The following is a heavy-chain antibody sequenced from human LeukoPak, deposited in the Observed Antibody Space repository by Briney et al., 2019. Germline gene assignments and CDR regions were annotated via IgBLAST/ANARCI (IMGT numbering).Heavy chain of an antibody. D-gene: IGHD6-19*01. J-gene: IGHJ4*02. CDR3: ARRYSSGWYIDY. CDR2: ISSSGSTI. Sequence: GGSLRPSCAASGFTFSDYYMSWIRQAPGKGLEWVSYISSSGSTIYYADSVKGRFTISRDNAKNSLYLQMNSLRAEDTAVYYCARRYSSGWYIDYWGQGTLVTVSS. CDR1: GFTFSDYY. V-gene: IGHV3-11*01.